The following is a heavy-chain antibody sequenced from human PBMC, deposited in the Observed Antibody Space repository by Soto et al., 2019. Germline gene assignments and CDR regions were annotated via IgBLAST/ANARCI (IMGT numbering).Heavy chain of an antibody. CDR1: GDSISNSRFY. CDR3: ARDLWGYCGTDCYPLDV. J-gene: IGHJ6*02. V-gene: IGHV4-39*07. D-gene: IGHD2-21*02. CDR2: IYHTGNA. Sequence: SETLSLTCSVSGDSISNSRFYWAWIRQPPGEGLEWIGSIYHTGNAYYNPSLKSRVTIFVDTSKNQFSLKLNSVTAADTAVYYCARDLWGYCGTDCYPLDVWGQGTTVTVSS.